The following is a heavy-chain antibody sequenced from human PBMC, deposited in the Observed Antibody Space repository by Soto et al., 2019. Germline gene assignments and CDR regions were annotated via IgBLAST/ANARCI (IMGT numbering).Heavy chain of an antibody. J-gene: IGHJ4*02. CDR1: GYLISSGYY. Sequence: RSLTCSVSGYLISSGYYWGWVRQTPGKGLEWLGSIDYSGRTYKNPSLKSRVSASVDLSKNQFSLNLGSVAAADAAVYFCSRDLSSGYDSYYFVYWGQGTLVTVSS. CDR3: SRDLSSGYDSYYFVY. D-gene: IGHD3-22*01. V-gene: IGHV4-38-2*02. CDR2: IDYSGRT.